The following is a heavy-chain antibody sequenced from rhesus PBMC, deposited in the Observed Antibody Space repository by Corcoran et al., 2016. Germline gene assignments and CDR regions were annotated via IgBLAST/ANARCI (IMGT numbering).Heavy chain of an antibody. V-gene: IGHV4-122*02. CDR2: ITYSGST. CDR3: ARDYSGWPFDY. D-gene: IGHD6-31*01. CDR1: GYSISSGYY. J-gene: IGHJ4*01. Sequence: QVQLQESGPGLVKPSETLSLTCAVSGYSISSGYYWSWLRQPPGKGLEWIGYITYSGSTSYNPSLKSRVTISRDTSKNQFSLKLSSVTAADTAVYYCARDYSGWPFDYWGQGVLVTVSS.